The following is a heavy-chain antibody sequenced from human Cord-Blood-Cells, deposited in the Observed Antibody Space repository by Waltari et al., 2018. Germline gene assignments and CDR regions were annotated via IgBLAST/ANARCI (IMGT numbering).Heavy chain of an antibody. V-gene: IGHV4-59*08. Sequence: QVQLQESGPGLVKPSETLSLTCTVSGGSISSYYWSWIRQPPGKGLEWIGYIYYSGGTNYSPSHKNRVTISVDTAKNQFSRKLSSVTAADTALYYCARHLSTANNWYFDLWGRGTLVTVSS. J-gene: IGHJ2*01. CDR1: GGSISSYY. D-gene: IGHD6-13*01. CDR2: IYYSGGT. CDR3: ARHLSTANNWYFDL.